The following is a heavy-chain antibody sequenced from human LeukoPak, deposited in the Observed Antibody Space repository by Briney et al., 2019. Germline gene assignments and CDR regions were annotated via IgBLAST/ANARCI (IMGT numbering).Heavy chain of an antibody. D-gene: IGHD1-14*01. Sequence: GGSLRLSCAASGFTFSTYTMAWVRQAPGGGLEWVSGISDNGGRTYYADSVKGRFAISRDDSKSTLYLQMNSLRGEDTAVYYXXKDFGRNLGGPGYWGRGTLVIVSS. V-gene: IGHV3-23*01. CDR1: GFTFSTYT. J-gene: IGHJ4*02. CDR2: ISDNGGRT. CDR3: XKDFGRNLGGPGY.